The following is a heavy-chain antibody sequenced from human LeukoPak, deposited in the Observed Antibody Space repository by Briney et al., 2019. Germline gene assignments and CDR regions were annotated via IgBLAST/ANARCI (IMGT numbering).Heavy chain of an antibody. J-gene: IGHJ6*03. Sequence: GGSLRLSCAASGSTFSSYAMHWVRQAPGKGLEWVAVISYDGSNKYYADSVKGRFTISRDNSKNTLYLQMNSLRAEDTAVYYCARVGYYGSGSYYNVGYYYYMDVWGRGTTVTISS. CDR1: GSTFSSYA. D-gene: IGHD3-10*01. CDR2: ISYDGSNK. CDR3: ARVGYYGSGSYYNVGYYYYMDV. V-gene: IGHV3-30*04.